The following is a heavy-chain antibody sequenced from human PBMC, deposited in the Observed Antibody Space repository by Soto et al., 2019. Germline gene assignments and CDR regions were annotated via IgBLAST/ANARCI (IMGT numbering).Heavy chain of an antibody. CDR3: ASGGLEMATGRIVWFDP. J-gene: IGHJ5*02. V-gene: IGHV4-30-2*01. Sequence: SETLSLTCAVSGGSISSGGYSWSWIRQPPGKGLEWIGYIYHSGSTYYNPSLKSRVTISVDRSKNQFSLKLSSVTAADTAVYYCASGGLEMATGRIVWFDPWGQGTLVTV. D-gene: IGHD5-12*01. CDR2: IYHSGST. CDR1: GGSISSGGYS.